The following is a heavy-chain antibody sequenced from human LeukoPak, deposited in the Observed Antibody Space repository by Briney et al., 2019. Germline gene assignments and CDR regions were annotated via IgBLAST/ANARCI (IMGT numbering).Heavy chain of an antibody. CDR1: GGSISSSSYY. CDR3: AGGVVPAAIPACLLDY. Sequence: SETLSLTCTVSGGSISSSSYYWGWIRQPPGKGLEWIGSIYYSGSTYYDPSLKSRVTISVDTSKNQFSLKLSSVTAADTAVYYCAGGVVPAAIPACLLDYWGQGTLVTVSS. CDR2: IYYSGST. J-gene: IGHJ4*02. D-gene: IGHD2-2*02. V-gene: IGHV4-39*07.